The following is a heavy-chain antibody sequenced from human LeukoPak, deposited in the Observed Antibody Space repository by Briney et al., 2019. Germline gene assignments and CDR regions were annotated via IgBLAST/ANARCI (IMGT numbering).Heavy chain of an antibody. D-gene: IGHD5-24*01. CDR3: GRSRDGYKVFDY. CDR1: GFTFSSYA. J-gene: IGHJ4*02. V-gene: IGHV3-64*01. CDR2: ISGSGGST. Sequence: VQPGGSLRLSCAASGFTFSSYAMYWVRQAPGKGLESVSTISGSGGSTYYATSVKGRFVISRDNSKNTLYLQMGSLIAEDMAVYYCGRSRDGYKVFDYRGQGTLVTVSS.